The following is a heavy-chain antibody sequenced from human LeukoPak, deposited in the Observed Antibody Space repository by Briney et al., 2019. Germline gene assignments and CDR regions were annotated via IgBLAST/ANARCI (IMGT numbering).Heavy chain of an antibody. CDR1: GFTFSSYS. CDR3: AREGLYSYDF. D-gene: IGHD5-18*01. V-gene: IGHV3-48*04. J-gene: IGHJ4*02. CDR2: ISTSSGTI. Sequence: SGGSLRLSCAASGFTFSSYSMNWLRQAPGKGLEWVSYISTSSGTIYYADSVKGRFTISRDNAKNSLYLQMNSLRAEDTAVYYCAREGLYSYDFWGQGTLVTLSS.